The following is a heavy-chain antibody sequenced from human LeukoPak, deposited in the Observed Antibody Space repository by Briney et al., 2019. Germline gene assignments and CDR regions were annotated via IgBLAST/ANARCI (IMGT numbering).Heavy chain of an antibody. CDR2: INPSGGST. J-gene: IGHJ4*02. Sequence: ASVKVSCKASGYTFTSYYMHWVRQAPGQGLEWMGIINPSGGSTSYAQKFQGRVTMTRDTSTSTVYMELSSLRSEDTAVYYCARVPMGGITLLTGYWPFDYWGRGTLVTVSS. CDR1: GYTFTSYY. CDR3: ARVPMGGITLLTGYWPFDY. V-gene: IGHV1-46*01. D-gene: IGHD3-9*01.